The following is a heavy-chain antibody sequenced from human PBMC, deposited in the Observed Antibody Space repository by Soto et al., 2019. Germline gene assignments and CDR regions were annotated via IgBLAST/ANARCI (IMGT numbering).Heavy chain of an antibody. V-gene: IGHV3-23*01. Sequence: EVHLLESGGGVVQPGKSLKISCATSGFAFSDYPMTWVRQPPGQGLEWVSGISASGEKPYYADSVKGWFTISRDNSKNTLSLQVNSLRVEDTGIYYCAKLEWLEFGGDYWGQGTLVTVSS. CDR3: AKLEWLEFGGDY. CDR2: ISASGEKP. J-gene: IGHJ4*02. D-gene: IGHD6-19*01. CDR1: GFAFSDYP.